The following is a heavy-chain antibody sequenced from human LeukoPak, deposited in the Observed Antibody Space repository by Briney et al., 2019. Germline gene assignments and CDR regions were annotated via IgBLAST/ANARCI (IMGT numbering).Heavy chain of an antibody. CDR1: GFTFSSYG. J-gene: IGHJ4*02. CDR3: AKEKGWELLRSYIDF. V-gene: IGHV3-30*18. D-gene: IGHD1-26*01. Sequence: PGRSLGLSCETSGFTFSSYGMHWVRQAPGKGLQWVAVISFDGTNTVYLDSVKGRFTISRDNSKNTLYLQMNSLTSEDTATYYCAKEKGWELLRSYIDFWGQGTLVTVYS. CDR2: ISFDGTNT.